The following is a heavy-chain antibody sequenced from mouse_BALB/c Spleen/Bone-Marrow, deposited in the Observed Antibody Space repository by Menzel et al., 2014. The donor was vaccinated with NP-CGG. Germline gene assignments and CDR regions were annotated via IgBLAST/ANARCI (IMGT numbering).Heavy chain of an antibody. CDR3: ARHPIYYYGSSWGNYAMDY. CDR1: GLTFSSYT. V-gene: IGHV5-12-2*01. D-gene: IGHD1-1*01. J-gene: IGHJ4*01. Sequence: EVKLVESGGGLVQPGGSLKLSCAASGLTFSSYTMSWVRQTPEKRLEWVAYISNGGGSTHYPDTVKGRFTISRDNAKNTLYLQMSSLKSEDTAMYYCARHPIYYYGSSWGNYAMDYWGQGTSVTVSS. CDR2: ISNGGGST.